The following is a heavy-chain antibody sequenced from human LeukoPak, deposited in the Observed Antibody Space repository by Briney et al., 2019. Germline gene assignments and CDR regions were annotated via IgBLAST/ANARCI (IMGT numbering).Heavy chain of an antibody. Sequence: PGGSLRLSCAASGFTFSSYAMHWVRQAPGKGLEWVAVISYDGSNKYYADSVKGRFTISRDNSKNTLYLQMNSLRAEDTAVYYCAKGTLHLYYFDYWGQGTLVTVSS. CDR1: GFTFSSYA. CDR3: AKGTLHLYYFDY. CDR2: ISYDGSNK. D-gene: IGHD1-7*01. V-gene: IGHV3-30*04. J-gene: IGHJ4*02.